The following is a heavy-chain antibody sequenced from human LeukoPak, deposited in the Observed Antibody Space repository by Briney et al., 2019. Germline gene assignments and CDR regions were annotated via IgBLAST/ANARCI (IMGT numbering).Heavy chain of an antibody. CDR2: ISGSGHDI. D-gene: IGHD3-22*01. Sequence: GGSLRLSCAASGFTFSDSYMTWVRQAPGKGVEWVAYISGSGHDINYSDSVKGRFTISRDNAKNSLYLQMSSLRVEDTAVYYCARGPTMKMDVWGKGTTVTVSS. CDR1: GFTFSDSY. CDR3: ARGPTMKMDV. J-gene: IGHJ6*04. V-gene: IGHV3-11*04.